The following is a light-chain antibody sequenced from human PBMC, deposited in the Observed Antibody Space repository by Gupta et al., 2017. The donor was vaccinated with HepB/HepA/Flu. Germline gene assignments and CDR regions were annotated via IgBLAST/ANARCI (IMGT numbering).Light chain of an antibody. CDR3: AAWDDSRNGVL. CDR1: RSNIGSNT. CDR2: NNN. V-gene: IGLV1-44*01. Sequence: QSVLTQPPSASGTPGQRVTISCSGSRSNIGSNTVNWYQQLPGTAPKVLIYNNNERPSGVPDRFSGSKSGTSASLAISGLQSDDDSDYYCAAWDDSRNGVLFGGGTKLTVL. J-gene: IGLJ2*01.